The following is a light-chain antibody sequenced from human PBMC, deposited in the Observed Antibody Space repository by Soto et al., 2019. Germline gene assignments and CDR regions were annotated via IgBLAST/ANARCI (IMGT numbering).Light chain of an antibody. CDR3: QQSYKILT. CDR2: AAS. V-gene: IGKV1-39*01. Sequence: DIQLTQSPASLSASVGDRVTITCRASDNIGSNLNWYQHQKGTAPNLLIYAASSLQGGVPSRFSGSGYGTQFTLTISGLPTEDLETYSCQQSYKILTFGGGTWVDI. J-gene: IGKJ4*01. CDR1: DNIGSN.